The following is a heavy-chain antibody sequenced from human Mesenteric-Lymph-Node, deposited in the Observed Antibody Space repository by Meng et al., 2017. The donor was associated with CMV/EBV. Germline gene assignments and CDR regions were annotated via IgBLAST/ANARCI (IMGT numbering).Heavy chain of an antibody. CDR2: IWYDGSNK. CDR3: AKDRRHYYGSGSYFDY. Sequence: GESLKISCAASGFTFSSYSMNWVRQAPGKGLEWVAVIWYDGSNKYYADSVKGRFTISRDNSKNTLYLQMNSLRAEDTAVYYCAKDRRHYYGSGSYFDYWGQGTLVTVSS. D-gene: IGHD3-10*01. J-gene: IGHJ4*02. V-gene: IGHV3-33*06. CDR1: GFTFSSYS.